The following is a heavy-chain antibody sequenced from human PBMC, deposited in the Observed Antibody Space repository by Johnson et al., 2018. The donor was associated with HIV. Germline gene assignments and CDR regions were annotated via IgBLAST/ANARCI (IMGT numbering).Heavy chain of an antibody. V-gene: IGHV3-66*01. CDR1: GFIVRSNY. Sequence: EKLVESGGGLVQPGGSLRLSCAASGFIVRSNYMNWVRQAPGRGLEWVSVIYSGGDTYYSDSVMGRFTISRDTSKNTLYLQMNSLRAEDTAVYYCTREWGMITFGGVIPRNAFDIWGQGTMVTVSS. CDR3: TREWGMITFGGVIPRNAFDI. CDR2: IYSGGDT. J-gene: IGHJ3*02. D-gene: IGHD3-16*01.